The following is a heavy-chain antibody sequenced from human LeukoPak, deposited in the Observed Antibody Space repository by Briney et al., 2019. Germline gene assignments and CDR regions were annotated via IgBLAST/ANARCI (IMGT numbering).Heavy chain of an antibody. V-gene: IGHV3-23*01. D-gene: IGHD1-26*01. J-gene: IGHJ4*02. CDR1: GFTFSSYS. Sequence: GGSLRLSCAASGFTFSSYSMSWVRQAPGKGLEWVSAISGSGGSTYYADSVKGRFTISRDNSKNTLYLQMNSLRAEDTAVYYCAKDFTEYSGSYLALSFDYWGQGTLVTVSS. CDR3: AKDFTEYSGSYLALSFDY. CDR2: ISGSGGST.